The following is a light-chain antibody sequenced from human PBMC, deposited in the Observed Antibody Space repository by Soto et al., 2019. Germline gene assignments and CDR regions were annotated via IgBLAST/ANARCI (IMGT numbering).Light chain of an antibody. CDR1: QSVSSY. CDR2: DAS. Sequence: EIVLTQSPATLSLSPGERATVSCRASQSVSSYLAWYQKKPGQAPRLLLYDASSRATGIPARFSGSGSGTDFTLTISSLEPEDSAVYYCQQRRDWPPITFGQGTRLEIK. J-gene: IGKJ5*01. V-gene: IGKV3-11*01. CDR3: QQRRDWPPIT.